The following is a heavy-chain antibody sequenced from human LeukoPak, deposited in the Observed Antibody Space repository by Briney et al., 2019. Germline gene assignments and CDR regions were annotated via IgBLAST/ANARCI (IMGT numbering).Heavy chain of an antibody. CDR2: IYYSGST. CDR3: ARLGGGSSYPL. CDR1: GGSISSSSYY. J-gene: IGHJ4*02. V-gene: IGHV4-39*01. D-gene: IGHD1-26*01. Sequence: SETLSLTCTVSGGSISSSSYYWGWIRQPPGKGLERIGSIYYSGSTYYNPSLKSRVTISVDTSKNQFSLKLSSVTAADTAVYYCARLGGGSSYPLWGQGTLVTVSS.